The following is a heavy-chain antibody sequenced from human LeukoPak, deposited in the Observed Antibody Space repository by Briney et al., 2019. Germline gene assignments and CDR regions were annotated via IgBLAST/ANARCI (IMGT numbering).Heavy chain of an antibody. CDR3: VKGYSSSWSGYFDP. J-gene: IGHJ4*02. CDR1: GFIFDDYV. Sequence: GGSLRLSCEASGFIFDDYVMYWVRQSPGKGLEWVSGITWDGYKIDYVDSVKGRFTISRDNARNSLFLQMNRVRVEDTAFYYCVKGYSSSWSGYFDPWGQGTLVTVAS. V-gene: IGHV3-9*01. CDR2: ITWDGYKI. D-gene: IGHD5-18*01.